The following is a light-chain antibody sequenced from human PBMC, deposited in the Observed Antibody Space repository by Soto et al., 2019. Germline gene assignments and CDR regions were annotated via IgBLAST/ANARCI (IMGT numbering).Light chain of an antibody. J-gene: IGKJ4*01. CDR2: GAS. V-gene: IGKV3-15*01. CDR1: QSVRTN. CDR3: QQYDTWAPT. Sequence: DILMTQSPATLSVSPGERATLSCRASQSVRTNLAWYQQKPGQAPRLLIFGASTGATGIPARISDSGSGTEFTLPIRSLQSEDFAVYYCQQYDTWAPTFGGGTRMEIK.